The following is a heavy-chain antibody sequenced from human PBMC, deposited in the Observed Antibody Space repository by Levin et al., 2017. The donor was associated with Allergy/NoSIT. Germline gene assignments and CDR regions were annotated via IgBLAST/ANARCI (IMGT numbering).Heavy chain of an antibody. Sequence: PSETLSLTCAVYGGSFSGYYWSWIRQPPGKGLEWIGEINHSGSTNYNPSLKSRVTISVDTSKNQFSLKLSSVTAADTAVYYCARQVITVTYVRDAFDIWGQGTMVTVSS. J-gene: IGHJ3*02. CDR3: ARQVITVTYVRDAFDI. D-gene: IGHD4-17*01. V-gene: IGHV4-34*01. CDR1: GGSFSGYY. CDR2: INHSGST.